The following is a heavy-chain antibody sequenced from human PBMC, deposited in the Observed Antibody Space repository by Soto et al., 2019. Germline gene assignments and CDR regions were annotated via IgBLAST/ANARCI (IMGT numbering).Heavy chain of an antibody. CDR2: ISSSSSTI. D-gene: IGHD3-22*01. Sequence: GGSLRLSCAASGFTFSTYSMNWVRQAPGKGLEWVSYISSSSSTIFYTDSVMGRFTVSRDNAKNSPYLQMNSLRVEDTAVYYCAMFYYDCSGYLPSPYYYYYGMDFWGQGTTVTVSS. CDR1: GFTFSTYS. V-gene: IGHV3-48*01. CDR3: AMFYYDCSGYLPSPYYYYYGMDF. J-gene: IGHJ6*02.